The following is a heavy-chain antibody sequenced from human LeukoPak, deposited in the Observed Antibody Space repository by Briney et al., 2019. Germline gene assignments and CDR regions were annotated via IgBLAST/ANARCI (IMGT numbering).Heavy chain of an antibody. D-gene: IGHD3-16*01. CDR1: GFIFSNYG. J-gene: IGHJ4*02. V-gene: IGHV3-33*01. Sequence: PGGSLRLSCAASGFIFSNYGMQWVRQAPGKGLEWVAVIWYDGSNKYYADSVKGRFTISRDNSKNTLYVQMSSLGAEDTAVYYCARSNNGGWGYCDYWGQGSLVTVSS. CDR2: IWYDGSNK. CDR3: ARSNNGGWGYCDY.